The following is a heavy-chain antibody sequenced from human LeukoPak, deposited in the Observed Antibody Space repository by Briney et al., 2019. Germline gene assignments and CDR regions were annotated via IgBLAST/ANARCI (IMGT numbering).Heavy chain of an antibody. CDR1: GFRFSEYY. CDR3: ARVPTSSHYPHFYYMDV. CDR2: ISGSGLSV. D-gene: IGHD2-2*01. Sequence: GSLRLSCEASGFRFSEYYMSWIRQAPGKGLEWVAYISGSGLSVFHADSVQGRFTVSRDNAKNSLSLQMNSLRVEDRALYFCARVPTSSHYPHFYYMDVWGKGIMVIVSS. J-gene: IGHJ6*03. V-gene: IGHV3-11*01.